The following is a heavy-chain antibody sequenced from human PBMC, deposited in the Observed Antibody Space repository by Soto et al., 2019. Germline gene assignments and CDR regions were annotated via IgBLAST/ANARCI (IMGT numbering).Heavy chain of an antibody. CDR1: GFTFDDYA. CDR3: AKDLHVGLYHSPNYYFDY. CDR2: ISWNSGSI. J-gene: IGHJ4*02. Sequence: GGSLRLSCAASGFTFDDYAMHWVRQAPGKGLEWVSGISWNSGSIGYADSVKGRFTISRDNAKNSLYLQMNSLRAEDTALYYCAKDLHVGLYHSPNYYFDYWGQGTLVTVSS. D-gene: IGHD2-2*02. V-gene: IGHV3-9*01.